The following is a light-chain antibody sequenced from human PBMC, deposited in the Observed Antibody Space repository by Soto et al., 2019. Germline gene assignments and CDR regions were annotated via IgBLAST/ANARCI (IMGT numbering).Light chain of an antibody. J-gene: IGKJ4*01. Sequence: DIQMTQFPSSVSACVGDRVTITCRASQPLGAWLAWYQQKPGKAPKLLIYATSTLETGVPSRFSGRGSGTQFTLTISSLQPEDFATYYCQQADISQLTFGGGTWVEIK. CDR1: QPLGAW. CDR3: QQADISQLT. V-gene: IGKV1-12*01. CDR2: ATS.